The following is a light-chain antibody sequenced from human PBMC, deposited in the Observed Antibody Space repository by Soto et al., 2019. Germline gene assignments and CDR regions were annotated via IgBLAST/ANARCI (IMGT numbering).Light chain of an antibody. CDR1: QSISSW. Sequence: DIQMTQSPSTLSASVGDRVTITCRASQSISSWLAWYQQKPGKAPQLLIYDASSLESVVPSRFSGRGAGAVFILTISRLQPDDFVNYYCQQDNSYWTFGQGTKVEIK. J-gene: IGKJ1*01. CDR2: DAS. CDR3: QQDNSYWT. V-gene: IGKV1-5*01.